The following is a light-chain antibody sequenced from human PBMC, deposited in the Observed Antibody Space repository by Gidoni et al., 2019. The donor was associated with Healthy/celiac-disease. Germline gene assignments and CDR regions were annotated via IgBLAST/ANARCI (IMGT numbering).Light chain of an antibody. J-gene: IGKJ2*01. CDR2: GAS. V-gene: IGKV3-20*01. CDR1: KSVCSSY. CDR3: QQYGSSPPYT. Sequence: LVWTQSPGTLSLSPGERATLSCRASKSVCSSYLSWYQQKPGQAPRLLIYGASSRATGLPDRFSGSGSGTDFTLTIIRLEPEDFAVYYCQQYGSSPPYTFGQGTKLEIK.